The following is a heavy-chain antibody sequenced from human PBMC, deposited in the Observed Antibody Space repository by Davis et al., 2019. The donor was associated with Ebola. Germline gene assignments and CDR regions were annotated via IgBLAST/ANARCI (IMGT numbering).Heavy chain of an antibody. CDR3: ARGVGGTTGWFDP. CDR1: GGSISSGGYS. Sequence: SETLSLTCAVSGGSISSGGYSWSWIRQPPGKGLEWIGYIYHSGSTYYNPSLKSRVTISVDRSKNQFSLKLSSVTAADTAVYYCARGVGGTTGWFDPWGQGTLVTVSS. V-gene: IGHV4-30-2*01. CDR2: IYHSGST. J-gene: IGHJ5*02. D-gene: IGHD1-26*01.